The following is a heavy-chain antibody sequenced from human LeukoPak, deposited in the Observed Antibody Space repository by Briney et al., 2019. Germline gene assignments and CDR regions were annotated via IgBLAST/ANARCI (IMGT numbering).Heavy chain of an antibody. CDR1: GGSISSSSYY. CDR2: IYYSGST. J-gene: IGHJ4*02. CDR3: ARGKRVLLWFGELPRYYYFDY. V-gene: IGHV4-39*01. D-gene: IGHD3-10*01. Sequence: SETLSLTCTVSGGSISSSSYYWGWIRQPPGKGLEWIGSIYYSGSTYYNPSLKSRVTISVDTSKNQFSLKLSSVTAADTAVYYCARGKRVLLWFGELPRYYYFDYWGQGTLVTVSS.